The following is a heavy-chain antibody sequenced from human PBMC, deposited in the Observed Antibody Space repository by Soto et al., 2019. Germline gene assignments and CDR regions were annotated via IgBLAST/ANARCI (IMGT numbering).Heavy chain of an antibody. CDR3: AKDPDYGSGSYWIPDYYYGMDV. Sequence: GGSLRLSCAASGFTFSSYAMSWVRQAPGKGLEWVSAISGSGGSTYYADSVKGRFTISRDNSKNTLYLQMNSLRAEDTAVYYCAKDPDYGSGSYWIPDYYYGMDVWGQGTTVTVSS. J-gene: IGHJ6*02. CDR1: GFTFSSYA. D-gene: IGHD3-10*01. V-gene: IGHV3-23*01. CDR2: ISGSGGST.